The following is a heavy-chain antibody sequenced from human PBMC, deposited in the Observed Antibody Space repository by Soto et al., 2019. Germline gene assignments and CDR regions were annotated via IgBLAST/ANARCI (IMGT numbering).Heavy chain of an antibody. V-gene: IGHV4-39*01. CDR1: GDSIRSSISH. Sequence: SETLSLTCTVPGDSIRSSISHWGWTRQPPGKGLEYIGSVYYGGAIFYSGNIYYNPSLKSRVTISVDTSKNQFSLRLSSVTAADTGVYYCVRYDRINMKPYSPEGFHIWGQGTMVTVSS. CDR3: VRYDRINMKPYSPEGFHI. J-gene: IGHJ3*02. D-gene: IGHD3-3*02. CDR2: VYYGGAIFYSGNI.